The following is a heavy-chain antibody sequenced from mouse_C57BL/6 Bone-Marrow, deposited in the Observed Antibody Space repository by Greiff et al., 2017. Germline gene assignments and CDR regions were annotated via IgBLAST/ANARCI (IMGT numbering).Heavy chain of an antibody. J-gene: IGHJ1*03. V-gene: IGHV1-26*01. CDR1: GYTFTDYY. Sequence: EVQLQQSGPELVKPGASVKISCKASGYTFTDYYMNWVKQSHGKSLEWIGDINPNNGGTSYNQKFTGKATLTVDKSSSTAYMELSSLTSEDSAVYYCAPIWGGSSYWYFDVWGTGTTVTVSS. D-gene: IGHD1-1*01. CDR2: INPNNGGT. CDR3: APIWGGSSYWYFDV.